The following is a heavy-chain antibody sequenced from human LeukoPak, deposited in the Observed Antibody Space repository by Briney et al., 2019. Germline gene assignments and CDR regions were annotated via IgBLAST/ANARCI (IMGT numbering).Heavy chain of an antibody. J-gene: IGHJ4*02. V-gene: IGHV3-48*02. CDR1: GFTFSSYS. Sequence: PGGSLRLSCAASGFTFSSYSMTWVRQAPGKGLEWVSYISSSSSTIYYADSVKGRFTISRDNAKNSLYLQMNSLRDEDTAVYYCARNRAPDYYDSSGYYSDYWGQGTLVTVSS. CDR2: ISSSSSTI. CDR3: ARNRAPDYYDSSGYYSDY. D-gene: IGHD3-22*01.